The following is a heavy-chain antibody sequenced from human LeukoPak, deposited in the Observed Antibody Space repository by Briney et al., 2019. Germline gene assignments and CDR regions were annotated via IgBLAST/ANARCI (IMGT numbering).Heavy chain of an antibody. J-gene: IGHJ5*02. V-gene: IGHV1-46*01. Sequence: ASVKVSCKASGYTFTSYYMHWVRQAPGQGLEWMGIINPSGGSTSYAQKFQGRVTMTRDTSTSTVYMELRSLRSEDTAVYYCAREGYGDYEGGWFDPWGQGTLVTVSS. D-gene: IGHD4-17*01. CDR2: INPSGGST. CDR1: GYTFTSYY. CDR3: AREGYGDYEGGWFDP.